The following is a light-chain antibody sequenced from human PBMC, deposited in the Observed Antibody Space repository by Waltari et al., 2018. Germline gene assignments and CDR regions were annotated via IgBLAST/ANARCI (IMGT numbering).Light chain of an antibody. CDR1: QSISNY. Sequence: DIQMTQSPSSLSASVGDIVTITCRASQSISNYLNWFQHKPGKAPKLLIYTASSLQSGATSRFSGSGSGTDFTLTISSLQPEDFATYYCQQSYSAPPTFGGGTKVEIK. CDR3: QQSYSAPPT. J-gene: IGKJ4*01. V-gene: IGKV1-39*01. CDR2: TAS.